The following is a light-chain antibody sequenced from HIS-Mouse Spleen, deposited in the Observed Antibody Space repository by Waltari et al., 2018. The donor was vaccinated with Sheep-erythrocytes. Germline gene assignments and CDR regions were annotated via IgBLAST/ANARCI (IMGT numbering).Light chain of an antibody. CDR3: QQYYSTLLN. CDR1: QSVLYSSNNQNY. V-gene: IGKV4-1*01. CDR2: CAA. J-gene: IGKJ4*01. Sequence: DIVMTQSPDSLAVSLGERATINCKSSQSVLYSSNNQNYLAWYQQKPGQPPKLLISCAATREYGVPDRFSGSGSGTDFTLTISSLQAEDVAVYYCQQYYSTLLNVGGGTKVEIK.